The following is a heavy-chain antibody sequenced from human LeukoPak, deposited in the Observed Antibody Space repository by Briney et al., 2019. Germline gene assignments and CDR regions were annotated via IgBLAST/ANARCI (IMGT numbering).Heavy chain of an antibody. V-gene: IGHV3-33*01. CDR1: GFTFSSYG. J-gene: IGHJ4*02. CDR3: ARDYCGGGCRYFDY. Sequence: PGGSLRLSCAASGFTFSSYGMHWVRQAPGKGLEWVAVIWYDGSNKYYADSVKGRFTISRDNSKNTLYLQMNSLRAEDTAVYYCARDYCGGGCRYFDYWGQGTLVTVSS. CDR2: IWYDGSNK. D-gene: IGHD2-21*02.